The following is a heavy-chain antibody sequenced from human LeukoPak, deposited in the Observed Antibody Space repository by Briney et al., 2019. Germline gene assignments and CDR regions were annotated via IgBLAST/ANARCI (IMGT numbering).Heavy chain of an antibody. CDR2: LYSTGTT. D-gene: IGHD4-17*01. V-gene: IGHV4-38-2*02. J-gene: IGHJ3*01. CDR1: GNFVSSGFY. CDR3: ASQWAVTNPPRFAL. Sequence: SETLSLTCTVSGNFVSSGFYWVWLRQPPGKGLQWIGSLYSTGTTYYNPSLAGRVTVSIDSSRNQFSVTLRSVTATDTAVYYCASQWAVTNPPRFALWGQGSLVTVSA.